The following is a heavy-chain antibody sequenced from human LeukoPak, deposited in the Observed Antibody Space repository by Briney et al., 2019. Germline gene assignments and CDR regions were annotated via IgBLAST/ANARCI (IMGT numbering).Heavy chain of an antibody. CDR1: GFTFSSYA. D-gene: IGHD6-13*01. V-gene: IGHV3-23*01. Sequence: GGSLRLSCAASGFTFSSYAMSWVRQAPGKGLEWVSAISGSGGSTFYADSVKGRFTISRDNSENTLSLQMNSLRAEGTAVYYCAKAQDPIAAAGTSPFDYWGQGTLVTVSS. J-gene: IGHJ4*02. CDR3: AKAQDPIAAAGTSPFDY. CDR2: ISGSGGST.